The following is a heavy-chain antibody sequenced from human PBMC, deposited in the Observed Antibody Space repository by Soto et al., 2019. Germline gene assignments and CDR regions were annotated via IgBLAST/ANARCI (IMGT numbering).Heavy chain of an antibody. V-gene: IGHV4-30-4*01. CDR1: GGSISSGDYY. Sequence: SETLSLTCTVSGGSISSGDYYWSWIRQPPGKGLEWIGYIYYSGSTYYNPSLKSRVTISVDTSKNQFSLKLSSVTAADTAVYYCARGLDYYGSGSYGWDYYYGMDVWGQGTTVTVSS. J-gene: IGHJ6*02. D-gene: IGHD3-10*01. CDR2: IYYSGST. CDR3: ARGLDYYGSGSYGWDYYYGMDV.